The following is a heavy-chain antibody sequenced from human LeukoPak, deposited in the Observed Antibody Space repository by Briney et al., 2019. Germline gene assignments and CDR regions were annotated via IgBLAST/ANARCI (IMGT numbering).Heavy chain of an antibody. J-gene: IGHJ4*02. CDR1: GFDFSTYT. CDR3: TRDPGRCTSTSCYPDY. CDR2: SSSSSSYI. V-gene: IGHV3-21*01. D-gene: IGHD2-2*01. Sequence: GGSLRLSCAASGFDFSTYTMNWVRQAPGKGLEWVSSSSSSSSYIYYADSVKGRFTISRDNAKNSMYLQMNSLRAEDTAVYYCTRDPGRCTSTSCYPDYWGQGTLVTVSS.